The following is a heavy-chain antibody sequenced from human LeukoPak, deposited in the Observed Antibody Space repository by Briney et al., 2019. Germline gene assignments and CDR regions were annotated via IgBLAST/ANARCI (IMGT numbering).Heavy chain of an antibody. Sequence: GGSLRLSCAASGFTFSSYAMHWVRQAPGKGLEYVSAISSNGGSTYYANSVKGRFTISRDNSKNTLYLQMNSLRAEDTAVYYCAKDRGDYVWGSYRYGQNFDYWGQGTQVTVSS. D-gene: IGHD3-16*02. CDR2: ISSNGGST. CDR3: AKDRGDYVWGSYRYGQNFDY. CDR1: GFTFSSYA. J-gene: IGHJ4*02. V-gene: IGHV3-64*01.